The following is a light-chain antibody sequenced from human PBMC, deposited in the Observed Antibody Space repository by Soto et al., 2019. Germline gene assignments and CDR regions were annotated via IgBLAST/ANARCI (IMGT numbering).Light chain of an antibody. Sequence: QAVVTQPPSVSGAPGQRVTISCTGNSANIGAGSDVHWYQQVQGTAPRVIIYGNSVRPSGVPDRFSGSKSGTSASLAITGLQAEDEADDYCQSYDSSMSGWVFGGGTKLTVL. J-gene: IGLJ3*02. CDR2: GNS. CDR1: SANIGAGSD. CDR3: QSYDSSMSGWV. V-gene: IGLV1-40*01.